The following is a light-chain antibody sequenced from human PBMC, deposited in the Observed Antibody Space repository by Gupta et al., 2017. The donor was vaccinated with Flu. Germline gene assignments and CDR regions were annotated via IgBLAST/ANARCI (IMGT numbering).Light chain of an antibody. CDR2: KTS. V-gene: IGKV1-5*03. Sequence: DIQMTQSPSTLSASVGDRVTIACRASESISGWLAWYQQKPGKAPKLLIYKTSGLEDGVPSRFSGSGSGTEFSLTISSLQPDDFATYYCQQYDTNPWTFGQGTKVEIK. CDR1: ESISGW. CDR3: QQYDTNPWT. J-gene: IGKJ1*01.